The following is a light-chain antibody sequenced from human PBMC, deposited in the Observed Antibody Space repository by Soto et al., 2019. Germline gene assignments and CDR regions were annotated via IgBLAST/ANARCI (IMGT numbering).Light chain of an antibody. CDR2: GAS. Sequence: KPVTQVPTTLSFPSGDSPTLSCRASRSVDTDLAWYQQKPGQAPRLLIYGASTRATGIPARFSGSGSGTEFTLTISSLQPEDFATYYCQQLDSYPLTFGGGTKVDIK. V-gene: IGKV3-15*01. J-gene: IGKJ4*01. CDR3: QQLDSYPLT. CDR1: RSVDTD.